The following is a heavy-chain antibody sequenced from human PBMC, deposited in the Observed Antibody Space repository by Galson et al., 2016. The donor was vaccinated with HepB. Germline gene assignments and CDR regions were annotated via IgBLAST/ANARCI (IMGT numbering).Heavy chain of an antibody. J-gene: IGHJ4*02. Sequence: SLRLSCAASGFTFSTSWMHWVRQAPGEGLVWVSIGNNDGSDTRYADSVKGRFTISRDNAKNTLFLQMNSLRVEDTAVYYCAKGARGCLDYWGQGTLVTVSS. V-gene: IGHV3-74*01. CDR2: GNNDGSDT. CDR3: AKGARGCLDY. D-gene: IGHD6-19*01. CDR1: GFTFSTSW.